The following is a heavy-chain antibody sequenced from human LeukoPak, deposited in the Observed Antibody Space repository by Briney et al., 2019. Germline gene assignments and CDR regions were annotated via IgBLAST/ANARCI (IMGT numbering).Heavy chain of an antibody. CDR2: IYTSGST. D-gene: IGHD3-10*01. J-gene: IGHJ4*02. Sequence: SETLSLTCTVSGGSISSYYWSWIRQPAGKGLEWIGRIYTSGSTNYNPSLKSRVTMSVDTSKNQFFLKLSSVTAADTAVYYCARVGNYYGSGSYGIIDYWGQGTLVTVSS. CDR1: GGSISSYY. V-gene: IGHV4-4*07. CDR3: ARVGNYYGSGSYGIIDY.